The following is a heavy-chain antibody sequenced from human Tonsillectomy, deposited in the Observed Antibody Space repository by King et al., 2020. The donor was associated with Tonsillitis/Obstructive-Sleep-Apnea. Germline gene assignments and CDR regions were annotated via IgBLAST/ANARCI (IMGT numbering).Heavy chain of an antibody. J-gene: IGHJ4*02. D-gene: IGHD3-22*01. V-gene: IGHV4-61*01. CDR1: GDSVSSGSYY. CDR2: IYYSGST. Sequence: QLQESGPGLVKPSETLSLTCTVSGDSVSSGSYYWSWIRQPPGKGLEWIGYIYYSGSTTYNPSLKSRVTISVDTSKNQLSLKLSSVTAADTAVYYCAREGTCTYYYDSSGYYSNCFFDYWGQGTLVTVSS. CDR3: AREGTCTYYYDSSGYYSNCFFDY.